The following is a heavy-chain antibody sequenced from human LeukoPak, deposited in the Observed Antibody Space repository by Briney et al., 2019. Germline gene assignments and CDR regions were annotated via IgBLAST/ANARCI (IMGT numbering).Heavy chain of an antibody. CDR3: AKDLLGQWPTVFDY. CDR1: GLTFSSYG. CDR2: IYSGGST. V-gene: IGHV3-NL1*01. D-gene: IGHD6-19*01. J-gene: IGHJ4*02. Sequence: GGSLRLSSAASGLTFSSYGFHWVRQAPGKGLEWVAVIYSGGSTYYADSVKGRFTISRDNSKNTLYLQMNSLRAEDTAVYYCAKDLLGQWPTVFDYWGQGTLVTVSS.